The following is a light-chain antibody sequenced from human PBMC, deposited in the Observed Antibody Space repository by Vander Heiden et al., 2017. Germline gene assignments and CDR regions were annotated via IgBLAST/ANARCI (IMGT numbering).Light chain of an antibody. V-gene: IGKV3-11*01. CDR1: QSVSSY. Sequence: EIVLTQSPATLSLSPGERATLSCRASQSVSSYLAWYQQKPGQAPRLLIYDTSNRATGIPARFSGSGSGTDFTLTSSSLEPEDFAVYFRQQRSNWKLTFGGGTKVEIK. CDR3: QQRSNWKLT. J-gene: IGKJ4*01. CDR2: DTS.